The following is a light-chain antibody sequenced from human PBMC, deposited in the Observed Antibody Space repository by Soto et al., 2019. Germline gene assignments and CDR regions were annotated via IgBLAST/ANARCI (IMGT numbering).Light chain of an antibody. CDR1: QNVRYNY. J-gene: IGKJ4*01. V-gene: IGKV3-20*01. Sequence: DILFRHTPVTLSWSPGETATRSCRASQNVRYNYLAWYQQRPGQPPRLLIHAAASRTSGIPDRFSGSVSGTDFILTIRRLEPEDFAVYFCQQYGTLPVTFGGGTKVDIK. CDR2: AAA. CDR3: QQYGTLPVT.